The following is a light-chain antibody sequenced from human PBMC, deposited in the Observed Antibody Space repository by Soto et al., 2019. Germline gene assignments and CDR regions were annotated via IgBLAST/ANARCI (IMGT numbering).Light chain of an antibody. CDR1: YSNIGSNF. J-gene: IGLJ3*02. CDR2: SIN. Sequence: QSVLTQPPSASATPGQTVTISCSGRYSNIGSNFVSWYQRLPGTAPKLLIYSINQRPSGVPDRFSGSKSGTSASLTISGLQSEDEADYFCSSWDDSLDGPVFGGGTKVPVL. CDR3: SSWDDSLDGPV. V-gene: IGLV1-44*01.